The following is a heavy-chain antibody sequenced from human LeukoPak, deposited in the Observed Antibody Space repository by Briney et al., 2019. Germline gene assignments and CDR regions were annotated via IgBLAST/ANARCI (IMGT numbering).Heavy chain of an antibody. J-gene: IGHJ1*01. CDR2: ISVGNGDT. CDR1: RYTFTSHG. CDR3: ARDWPEVIADY. V-gene: IGHV1-18*01. D-gene: IGHD2-21*01. Sequence: ASVKVSCKASRYTFTSHGISWLRQAPGQGLEWMAWISVGNGDTNYAQKFQGRVTLTTDTSTSTAYMELRSLRSDDTAIYYCARDWPEVIADYWGQGTLITVSS.